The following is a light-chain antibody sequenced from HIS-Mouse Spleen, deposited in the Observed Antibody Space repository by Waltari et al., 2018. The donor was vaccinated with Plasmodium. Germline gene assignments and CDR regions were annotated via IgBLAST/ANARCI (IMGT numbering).Light chain of an antibody. J-gene: IGLJ2*01. CDR2: QDS. CDR1: KLGYKY. CDR3: QAWDSSTVV. V-gene: IGLV3-1*01. Sequence: SYELTQPPSVSVSPGQTASITCSGDKLGYKYACWYQQKPGQSPVLVIYQDSKRPSGIPEQFSGSNSGNTATLTISGTQAMDEADYYCQAWDSSTVVFGGGTKLTVL.